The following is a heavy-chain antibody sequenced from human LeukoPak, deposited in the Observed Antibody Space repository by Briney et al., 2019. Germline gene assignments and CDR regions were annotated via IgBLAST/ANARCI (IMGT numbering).Heavy chain of an antibody. CDR1: GGSIRSYY. CDR2: IYYSGST. J-gene: IGHJ4*02. Sequence: SETLSLTCTGPGGSIRSYYCSWLRQPPGKGQQSLGYIYYSGSTNYNHSLKSRVTISVDTSKNQFSLKLSSVTAADTAVYYCARDSYDSSGYHVFDYWGQGTLVTVSS. D-gene: IGHD3-22*01. V-gene: IGHV4-59*01. CDR3: ARDSYDSSGYHVFDY.